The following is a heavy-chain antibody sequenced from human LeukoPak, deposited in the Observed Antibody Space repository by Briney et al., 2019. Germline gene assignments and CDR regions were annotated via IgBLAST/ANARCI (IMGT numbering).Heavy chain of an antibody. CDR3: AREIIKGGHVEQNYYYGMDL. J-gene: IGHJ6*02. CDR2: INPSGGST. Sequence: ASVKVSCKASGYTFTSYYMHWVRQAPGQGLEWMGIINPSGGSTGYAQKFQGRVTVTRDTSTSSIYMELSSLRSEDTAVYYCAREIIKGGHVEQNYYYGMDLWGQGTTVTVSS. CDR1: GYTFTSYY. D-gene: IGHD2-15*01. V-gene: IGHV1-46*01.